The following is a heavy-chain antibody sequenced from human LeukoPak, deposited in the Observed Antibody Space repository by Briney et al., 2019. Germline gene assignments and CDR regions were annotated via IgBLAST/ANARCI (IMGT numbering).Heavy chain of an antibody. V-gene: IGHV4-39*07. D-gene: IGHD1-26*01. J-gene: IGHJ5*02. CDR2: MYSSGST. CDR1: GGSISSSSYY. Sequence: PSETLSLTCTVSGGSISSSSYYWGWIRQPPGKGLEWIGSMYSSGSTYYNPSLKSRVTILVETSKNQFSLKLSSVTAADTAVYYCARGGSYTMVKNHWGQGTLVTVSS. CDR3: ARGGSYTMVKNH.